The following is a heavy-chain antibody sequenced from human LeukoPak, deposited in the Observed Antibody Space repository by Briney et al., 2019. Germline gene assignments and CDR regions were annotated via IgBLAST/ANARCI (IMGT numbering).Heavy chain of an antibody. J-gene: IGHJ5*01. CDR1: GYSSTGYY. CDR2: INPNSGGT. Sequence: GASVSVSCKASGYSSTGYYIHWVRQGPGQGPEWMGWINPNSGGTKYAQRFQGRVTMTRDTSISTAYMDLSSLTSDDTAVYFCARGYRDSIGPCLDSWGQGTLVTVSS. CDR3: ARGYRDSIGPCLDS. D-gene: IGHD3-22*01. V-gene: IGHV1-2*02.